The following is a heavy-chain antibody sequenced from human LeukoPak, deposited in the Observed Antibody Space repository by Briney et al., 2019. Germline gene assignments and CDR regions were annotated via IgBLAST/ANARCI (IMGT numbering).Heavy chain of an antibody. Sequence: ASVKVSGKVSGYTLTELSMHWVRQAPGKGLEWMGGFDPEDGETIYAQKFQGRVTMTEDTSTDTAYMELSSLRSEDTAVYYCATGVGATRWFDPWGQGTLVTVSS. D-gene: IGHD1-26*01. CDR1: GYTLTELS. CDR2: FDPEDGET. V-gene: IGHV1-24*01. CDR3: ATGVGATRWFDP. J-gene: IGHJ5*02.